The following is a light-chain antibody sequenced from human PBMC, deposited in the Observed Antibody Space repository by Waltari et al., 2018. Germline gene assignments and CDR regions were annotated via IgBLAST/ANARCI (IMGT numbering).Light chain of an antibody. Sequence: QHVAGTSPRLLFYTKDQRPSGVPDRFSASRSGTSASLAISVLRSEDEADYYCAAWDDRLNGQVFCGGTKLTVL. CDR3: AAWDDRLNGQV. V-gene: IGLV1-44*01. CDR2: TKD. J-gene: IGLJ3*02.